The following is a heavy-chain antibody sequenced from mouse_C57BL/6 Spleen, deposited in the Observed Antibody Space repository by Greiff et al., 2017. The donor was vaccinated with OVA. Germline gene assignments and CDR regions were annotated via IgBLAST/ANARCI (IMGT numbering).Heavy chain of an antibody. D-gene: IGHD1-1*01. J-gene: IGHJ1*03. V-gene: IGHV1-52*01. CDR2: IDPSDSET. CDR1: GYTFTSYW. CDR3: ARCYYGSSYGWYFDV. Sequence: QVQLKQPGAELVRPGSSVKLSCKASGYTFTSYWMHWVKQRPIQGLEWIGNIDPSDSETHYNQKFKDKATLTVDKSSSTAYMQLSSLTSEDSAVYYCARCYYGSSYGWYFDVWGTGTTVTVSS.